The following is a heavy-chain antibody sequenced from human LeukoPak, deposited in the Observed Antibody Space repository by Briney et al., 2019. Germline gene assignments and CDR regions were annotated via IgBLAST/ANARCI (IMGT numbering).Heavy chain of an antibody. CDR1: GGSFSGYY. Sequence: PSETLSLTCAVYGGSFSGYYWTWIRQPPGKGLEWIGEINHSGSTNYNPSLKSRATISVDTSKNQFSLKVTSVTAADTAVYYCARVQVGAYYYDSSGYEGFDYWGQGTLVTVSS. D-gene: IGHD3-22*01. J-gene: IGHJ4*02. CDR2: INHSGST. V-gene: IGHV4-34*01. CDR3: ARVQVGAYYYDSSGYEGFDY.